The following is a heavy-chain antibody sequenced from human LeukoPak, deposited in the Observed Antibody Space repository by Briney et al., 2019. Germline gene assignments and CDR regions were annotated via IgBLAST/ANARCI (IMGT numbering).Heavy chain of an antibody. CDR3: ARGSRSPSGTYHCYFDY. J-gene: IGHJ4*02. D-gene: IGHD1-26*01. Sequence: GRSLRLSCAASAFTVSSNYMSWVRQAPGKGLEWVSAVFSGGTTYYADSVKGRFTISRDNSKNTLYLQMNSLRAEDTAVYYCARGSRSPSGTYHCYFDYWGQGTLVTVSS. V-gene: IGHV3-53*01. CDR1: AFTVSSNY. CDR2: VFSGGTT.